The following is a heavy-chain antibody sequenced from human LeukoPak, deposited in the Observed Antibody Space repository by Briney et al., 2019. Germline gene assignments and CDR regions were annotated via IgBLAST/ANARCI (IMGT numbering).Heavy chain of an antibody. CDR3: AREKYYYYGSGSFSYFDY. V-gene: IGHV1-69*13. CDR1: GGTFSNYA. J-gene: IGHJ4*02. CDR2: IIPIFGTA. Sequence: SVKVSCKASGGTFSNYAISWVRQAPGQGLEWMGGIIPIFGTANYAQKFQGRVTITADESTSTAYMELSSLRSEDTAVYYCAREKYYYYGSGSFSYFDYWGQGTLVTVSS. D-gene: IGHD3-10*01.